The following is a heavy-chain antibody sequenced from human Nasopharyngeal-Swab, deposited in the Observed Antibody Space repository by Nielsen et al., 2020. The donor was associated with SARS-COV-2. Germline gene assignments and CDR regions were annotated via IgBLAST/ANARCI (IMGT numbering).Heavy chain of an antibody. V-gene: IGHV4-59*08. CDR3: ARHKVGSTMVRDDAFDI. D-gene: IGHD3-10*01. CDR1: GGSISSYY. J-gene: IGHJ3*02. Sequence: SETLSLTCTVSGGSISSYYWSWIRQPPGKGLEWIGYIYYSGSTNYNPSLKSRVTISVDTSKNQFSLKLSSVTAADTAGYYCARHKVGSTMVRDDAFDIWGQGTMVTVSS. CDR2: IYYSGST.